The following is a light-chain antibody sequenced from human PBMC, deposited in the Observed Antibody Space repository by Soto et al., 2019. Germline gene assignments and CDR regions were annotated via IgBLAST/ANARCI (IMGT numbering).Light chain of an antibody. V-gene: IGKV1-39*01. J-gene: IGKJ1*01. CDR3: QQTYSAPPT. CDR1: QSISSY. CDR2: AAS. Sequence: IQLTQSHPSLSGSVGDRVTITCRASQSISSYLNWYQQKPGKAPKLLIYAASSLQSGVPSRFSGSGSGTEFTLTISSLQPEDFATYFCQQTYSAPPTFGQGTKVDI.